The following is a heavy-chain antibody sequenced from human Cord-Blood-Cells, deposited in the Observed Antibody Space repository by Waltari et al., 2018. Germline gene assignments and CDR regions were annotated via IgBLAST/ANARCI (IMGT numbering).Heavy chain of an antibody. D-gene: IGHD7-27*01. CDR2: ISSSSSYI. CDR3: ARDSVNWGFLRRSTLGWYFDL. CDR1: GFTFSSYS. V-gene: IGHV3-21*01. Sequence: EVQLVESGGGLVKPGGSLRLSCAASGFTFSSYSMNWVRHAPGKGLEWVSSISSSSSYIYYADSVKGRFTISRDNAKNSLYLQMNSLRAEDTAVYYCARDSVNWGFLRRSTLGWYFDLWGRGTLVTVSS. J-gene: IGHJ2*01.